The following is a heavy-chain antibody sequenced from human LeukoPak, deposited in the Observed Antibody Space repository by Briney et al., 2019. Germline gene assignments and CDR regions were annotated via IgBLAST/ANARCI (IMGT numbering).Heavy chain of an antibody. J-gene: IGHJ1*01. CDR3: ARTTRVTPDGRAEYFED. V-gene: IGHV4-59*03. Sequence: RPSETLSLTCAVSGVSITTYYWSWLRQPPGKGLEWIGYKSGAGRDLYNPSLKSRVTISVDASENQFSLSLRSVTAADTAMYYCARTTRVTPDGRAEYFEDWGQGTLVIVS. CDR2: KSGAGRD. CDR1: GVSITTYY. D-gene: IGHD4-11*01.